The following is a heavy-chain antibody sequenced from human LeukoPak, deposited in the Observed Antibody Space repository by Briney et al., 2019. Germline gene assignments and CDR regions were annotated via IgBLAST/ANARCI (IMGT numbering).Heavy chain of an antibody. V-gene: IGHV3-23*01. J-gene: IGHJ4*02. CDR2: ISNNGGRT. Sequence: PGGSLRLSCAGSGFSFSSNTMSWVRQAPERGLEWVSAISNNGGRTDYADSVKGRFTISRDNSKSTLYLHMDSLRAEDTAVYYCARDEDTSALSEYWGQGTLVTVSS. D-gene: IGHD2/OR15-2a*01. CDR1: GFSFSSNT. CDR3: ARDEDTSALSEY.